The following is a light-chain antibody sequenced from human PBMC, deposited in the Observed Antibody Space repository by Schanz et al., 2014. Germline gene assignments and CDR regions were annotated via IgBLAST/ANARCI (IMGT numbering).Light chain of an antibody. V-gene: IGKV2-28*01. CDR1: QSLLHSNGYNY. Sequence: DILMTQSPLSLPVLPGEPASISCRSSQSLLHSNGYNYLDWYLQKPGQSPQLLIYLSSNRASGVPDRFSASGSGTDFTLKISRVEAEDVGVYYCMQPLETPPITFGQGTRLEIK. CDR3: MQPLETPPIT. CDR2: LSS. J-gene: IGKJ5*01.